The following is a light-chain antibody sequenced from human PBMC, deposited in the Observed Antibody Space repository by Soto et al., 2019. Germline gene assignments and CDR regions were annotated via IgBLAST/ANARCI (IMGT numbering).Light chain of an antibody. V-gene: IGKV3-15*01. CDR1: QSVSSN. J-gene: IGKJ4*01. CDR3: QQYNQWPLT. Sequence: EIVMTQSPATLSVSPGERATLSGRASQSVSSNLAWYQQKPGQAPRLLIYDASTRATGIPARFSGSGSGTEFTLTISSLQSEDFAVYYCQQYNQWPLTFGGGTKVEIK. CDR2: DAS.